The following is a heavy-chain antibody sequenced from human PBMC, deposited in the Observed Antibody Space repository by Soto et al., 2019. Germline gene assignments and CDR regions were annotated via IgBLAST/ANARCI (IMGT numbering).Heavy chain of an antibody. CDR1: GYTFTSYH. CDR2: INPSGGST. V-gene: IGHV1-46*01. D-gene: IGHD6-13*01. CDR3: AREVWQQLGNDAFDI. J-gene: IGHJ3*02. Sequence: ASVKVSCKASGYTFTSYHMHWVRQAPGQGLEWMGIINPSGGSTSYAQKFQGRVTMTRDTSTSTVYMELSSLRSEDTAVYSCAREVWQQLGNDAFDIWGQGTMVTVSS.